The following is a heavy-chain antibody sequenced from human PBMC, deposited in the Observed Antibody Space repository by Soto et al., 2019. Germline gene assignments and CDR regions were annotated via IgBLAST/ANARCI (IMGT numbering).Heavy chain of an antibody. J-gene: IGHJ3*02. D-gene: IGHD2-21*01. CDR3: ARGRACSDGYYHDAFDI. CDR1: GYTFISYD. Sequence: QVQLVQSGAEVKKPGASVKVSCKASGYTFISYDINWVRQATGQGLEWMGWMNPNSGNTGFAQKFQGRVTMTRNTSVTTAYLELSSLKSEDTAVYYCARGRACSDGYYHDAFDIWGQGTRVTVSS. CDR2: MNPNSGNT. V-gene: IGHV1-8*01.